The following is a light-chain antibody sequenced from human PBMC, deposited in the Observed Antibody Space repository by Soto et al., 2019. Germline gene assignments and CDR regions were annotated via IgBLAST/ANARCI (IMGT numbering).Light chain of an antibody. V-gene: IGKV3-20*01. CDR2: SAS. J-gene: IGKJ2*01. CDR3: QQYDTSPVT. CDR1: QNVSSSS. Sequence: EIVLTQSPDTLSLSPGERATLSCRASQNVSSSSLAWYQQKPGQAPRLLIYSASSRATGIPDRFTGSGSGTDFTLTISRLEPEDFAVYYCQQYDTSPVTFGQGTELEIK.